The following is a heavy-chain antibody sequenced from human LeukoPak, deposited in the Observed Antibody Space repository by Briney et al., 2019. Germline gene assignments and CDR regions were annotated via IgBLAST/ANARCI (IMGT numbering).Heavy chain of an antibody. J-gene: IGHJ4*02. D-gene: IGHD6-19*01. CDR2: IRPDGSAQ. CDR1: GFTFSSFG. CDR3: ARWLYTSGWAIDY. V-gene: IGHV3-7*01. Sequence: GGSLRLSCAASGFTFSSFGMHWVRQAPGKGLEWVANIRPDGSAQFYADSVRGRFTISRDNAKNSLYLQMNSLTDDDTAVYYCARWLYTSGWAIDYWGQGTLVTVSS.